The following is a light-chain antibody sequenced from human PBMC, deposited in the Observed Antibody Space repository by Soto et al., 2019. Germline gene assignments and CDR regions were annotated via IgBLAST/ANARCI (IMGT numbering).Light chain of an antibody. CDR1: QDIRTW. CDR2: AAS. Sequence: DIQMTQSPSSVSASVGDRVTITCRASQDIRTWLAWYQQKPGKAPKLLIYAASNLQSGVPSRFSGSGSGTDFTLTISSLQPEDFATYFCQQANSFPCGTFGPGTKVDI. V-gene: IGKV1-12*02. CDR3: QQANSFPCGT. J-gene: IGKJ3*01.